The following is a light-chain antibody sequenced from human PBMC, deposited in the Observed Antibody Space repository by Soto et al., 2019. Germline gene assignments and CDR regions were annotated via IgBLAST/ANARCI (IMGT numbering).Light chain of an antibody. J-gene: IGLJ1*01. V-gene: IGLV2-14*01. CDR1: SSDVGDYDY. Sequence: QSALTQPASVSGSPGQSISLSCTGTSSDVGDYDYVSWYQQYPGKVPKLIIYEVSNRPLGVSNRLSGSKSGNTASLTISGLQADDEADHYCSSYTSSGTYVFGSGTKLTVL. CDR2: EVS. CDR3: SSYTSSGTYV.